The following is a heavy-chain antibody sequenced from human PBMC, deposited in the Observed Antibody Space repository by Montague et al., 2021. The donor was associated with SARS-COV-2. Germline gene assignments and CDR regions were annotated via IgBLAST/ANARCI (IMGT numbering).Heavy chain of an antibody. CDR1: GFTFVSYT. D-gene: IGHD3-3*01. J-gene: IGHJ5*01. CDR3: ARQHHLIVISGVADS. V-gene: IGHV3-21*01. CDR2: ISGSSVHT. Sequence: SLRLSCAASGFTFVSYTMSWFRQAPGKGLEWVSSISGSSVHTYYADSLRGRFTISRDNAENSLYLQMNTLSADDTAVYYCARQHHLIVISGVADSWGQGTLVTVSP.